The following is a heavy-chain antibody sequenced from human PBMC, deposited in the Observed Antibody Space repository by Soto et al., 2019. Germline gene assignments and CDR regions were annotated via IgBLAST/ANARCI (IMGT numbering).Heavy chain of an antibody. J-gene: IGHJ4*02. V-gene: IGHV1-8*01. D-gene: IGHD6-19*01. CDR1: GYTFTSYD. CDR3: AAWYSSGWFFDY. Sequence: ASVKVSCKASGYTFTSYDINWVRQATGQGLERMGWMNPNSGNTGYAQKFQGRVTMTRNTSISTAYMELSSLRSEDTAVYYCAAWYSSGWFFDYWGQGTLVTVSS. CDR2: MNPNSGNT.